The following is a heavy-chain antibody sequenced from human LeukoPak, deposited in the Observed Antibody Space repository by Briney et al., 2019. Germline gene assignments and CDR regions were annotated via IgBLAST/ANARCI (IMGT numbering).Heavy chain of an antibody. D-gene: IGHD5-24*01. V-gene: IGHV1-69*04. CDR2: IIPIFGIA. J-gene: IGHJ2*01. Sequence: SVKVSCKASGGTFSSYAISWVRQAPGQGLEWMGRIIPIFGIANYAQKFQGRVTITADKSTSTAYMELSSLRSEDTAVYYCASPSPIEMATINWYFDLWGRGTLVTVSS. CDR1: GGTFSSYA. CDR3: ASPSPIEMATINWYFDL.